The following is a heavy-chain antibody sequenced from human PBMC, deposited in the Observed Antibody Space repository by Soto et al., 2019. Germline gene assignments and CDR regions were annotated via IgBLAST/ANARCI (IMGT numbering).Heavy chain of an antibody. CDR3: ARKMPTMIVVGIQNWFDP. D-gene: IGHD3-22*01. Sequence: QVQLQQWGAVLLKPSETLSLTCAVYGGSFSGYYWSWIRQPPGKGLEWIGEINQSGSTNYNQSLKSRVTISVDTSKNQFSLKLSSVTAADTAVYYCARKMPTMIVVGIQNWFDPWGQGTLVTVSS. CDR1: GGSFSGYY. V-gene: IGHV4-34*01. CDR2: INQSGST. J-gene: IGHJ5*02.